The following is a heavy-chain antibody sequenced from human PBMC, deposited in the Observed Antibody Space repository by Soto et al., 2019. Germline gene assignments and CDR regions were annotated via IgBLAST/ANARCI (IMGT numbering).Heavy chain of an antibody. Sequence: SETLSLTCAVSGGPISSRTYSWGWIRQPPGKSLEWIGYIYHSGSTYYNPSLKSRVTISVDRSKNQFSLKLSSVTAADTAVYYCASPKIAFYNWFDPWGQGTLVTVSS. J-gene: IGHJ5*02. CDR3: ASPKIAFYNWFDP. D-gene: IGHD3-3*02. CDR1: GGPISSRTYS. V-gene: IGHV4-39*01. CDR2: IYHSGST.